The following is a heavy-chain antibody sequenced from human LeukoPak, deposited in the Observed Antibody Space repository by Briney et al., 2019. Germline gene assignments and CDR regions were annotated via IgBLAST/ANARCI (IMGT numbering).Heavy chain of an antibody. Sequence: GASVKVSCKASGYTFTGYYIHWVRQAPGQGLEWMGWINPNSGGTNYAQKFQGRVTMTRDTSISTAYMELSRLRSDDTAVYYCARDQAGTLIYFQHWGQGTLVTVSS. CDR2: INPNSGGT. J-gene: IGHJ1*01. V-gene: IGHV1-2*02. CDR3: ARDQAGTLIYFQH. CDR1: GYTFTGYY. D-gene: IGHD6-19*01.